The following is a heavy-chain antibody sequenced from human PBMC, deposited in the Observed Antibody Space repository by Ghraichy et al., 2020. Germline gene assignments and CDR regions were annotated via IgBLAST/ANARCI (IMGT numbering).Heavy chain of an antibody. CDR3: AKAQLTGPKYSSSSMWAHYGMDV. D-gene: IGHD6-6*01. V-gene: IGHV3-9*01. J-gene: IGHJ6*02. CDR2: ISWNSGSI. CDR1: GFTFDDYA. Sequence: SLRLSCAASGFTFDDYAMHWVRQAPGKGLEWVSGISWNSGSIGYADSVKGRFTISRDNAKNSLYLQMNSLRAEDTALYYCAKAQLTGPKYSSSSMWAHYGMDVWGQGTTVTVSS.